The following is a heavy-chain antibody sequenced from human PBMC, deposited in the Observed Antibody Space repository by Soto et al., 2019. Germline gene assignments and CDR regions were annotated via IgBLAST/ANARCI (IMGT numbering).Heavy chain of an antibody. CDR2: IYDSGST. J-gene: IGHJ2*01. Sequence: SSETLSLSCTVSGGSIRGYYCSGIRQNPGKGLEWIGHIYDSGSTYYNPSLKSRLTISVDTSKNQFSLRLSSVTAADTAVYYCAREIMPLTNDWYFDLWGRGTLVTVSS. CDR3: AREIMPLTNDWYFDL. V-gene: IGHV4-59*12. D-gene: IGHD2-8*01. CDR1: GGSIRGYY.